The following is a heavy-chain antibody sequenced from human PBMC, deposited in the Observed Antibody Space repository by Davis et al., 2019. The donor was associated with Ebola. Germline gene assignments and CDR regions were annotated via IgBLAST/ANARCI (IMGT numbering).Heavy chain of an antibody. CDR3: AREGIAAAGRPTYYYYGMDV. D-gene: IGHD6-13*01. CDR2: IFGTA. J-gene: IGHJ6*02. Sequence: IFGTANYAQKFQGRVTITADESTSTAYMELSSLRSEDTAVYYCAREGIAAAGRPTYYYYGMDVWGQGATVTVSS. V-gene: IGHV1-69*01.